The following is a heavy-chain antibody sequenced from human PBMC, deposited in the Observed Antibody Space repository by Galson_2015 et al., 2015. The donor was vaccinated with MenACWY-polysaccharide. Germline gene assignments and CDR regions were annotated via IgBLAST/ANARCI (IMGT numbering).Heavy chain of an antibody. CDR3: AKDRDWGFYYYGMDV. CDR2: ISGSGGST. CDR1: GFSFSNFA. D-gene: IGHD3-16*01. V-gene: IGHV3-23*01. Sequence: LRLSCAPSGFSFSNFAMNWVRQAPGKGLEWVSSISGSGGSTYYADSVKGRFTVSRDNSKNTLYLQTNSLRAEDTAVYYCAKDRDWGFYYYGMDVWGQGTTVTVSS. J-gene: IGHJ6*02.